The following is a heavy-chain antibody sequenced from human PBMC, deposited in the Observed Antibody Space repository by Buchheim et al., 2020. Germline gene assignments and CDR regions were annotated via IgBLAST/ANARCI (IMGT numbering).Heavy chain of an antibody. Sequence: EVQLVESGGGLVQPGGSLRLSCAASGFTFSSYWMSWVRQAPGKGLEWVANIKQDGSEKYYVDSVKGRFTISRDNAKNSLYLQMNSLRAEDTAVYYCARVDYDFWSGYYFVGPATYFDYWGHGTL. V-gene: IGHV3-7*01. D-gene: IGHD3-3*01. J-gene: IGHJ4*01. CDR3: ARVDYDFWSGYYFVGPATYFDY. CDR1: GFTFSSYW. CDR2: IKQDGSEK.